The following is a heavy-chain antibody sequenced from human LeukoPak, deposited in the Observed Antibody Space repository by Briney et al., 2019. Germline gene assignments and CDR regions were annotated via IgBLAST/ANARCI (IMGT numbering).Heavy chain of an antibody. J-gene: IGHJ4*02. D-gene: IGHD4-17*01. CDR1: GYTFTSYY. CDR3: ARNQNLRTIEY. CDR2: INPSGGST. Sequence: ASVKVSCKASGYTFTSYYTHWVRQAPGQGLEWMGIINPSGGSTSYAQKFQGRVTMTRDTSTSTVYMELSSLRSEDTAVYYCARNQNLRTIEYWGQGTLVTVSS. V-gene: IGHV1-46*01.